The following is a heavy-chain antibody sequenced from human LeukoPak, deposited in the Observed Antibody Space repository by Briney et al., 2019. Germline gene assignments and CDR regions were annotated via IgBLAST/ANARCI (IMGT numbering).Heavy chain of an antibody. J-gene: IGHJ5*02. D-gene: IGHD6-19*01. CDR1: GFPFSSYW. V-gene: IGHV4-34*01. Sequence: PGGSLRLSCVASGFPFSSYWMTWVRQPPGKGLEWIGEINHSGSTNYNPSLKSRVTISVDTSKNQFSLKLSSVTAADTAVYYCAREVGTAVAGNWFDPWGQGTLVTVSS. CDR2: INHSGST. CDR3: AREVGTAVAGNWFDP.